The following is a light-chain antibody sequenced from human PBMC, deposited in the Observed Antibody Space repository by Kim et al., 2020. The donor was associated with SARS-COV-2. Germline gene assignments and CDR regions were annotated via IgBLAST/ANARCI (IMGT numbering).Light chain of an antibody. CDR3: QQYHTLPLT. J-gene: IGKJ4*01. CDR2: DVS. V-gene: IGKV1-33*01. Sequence: DIQMTQSPSSLSASVGDRVTITCQASQDIGNSVNWYQQKPGKAPEFLIYDVSNLEKGVPDRFSGSGSGTDFTLTISSLQPEDYATYYCQQYHTLPLTFGGGTKVDIK. CDR1: QDIGNS.